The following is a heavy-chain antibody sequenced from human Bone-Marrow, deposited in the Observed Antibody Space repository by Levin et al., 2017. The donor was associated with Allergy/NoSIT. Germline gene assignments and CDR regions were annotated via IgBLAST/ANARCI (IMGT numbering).Heavy chain of an antibody. V-gene: IGHV1-18*01. CDR2: ISTYTGNT. J-gene: IGHJ4*02. CDR1: GYTFDAYG. D-gene: IGHD2-15*01. CDR3: ARDMSEISGGIPAGL. Sequence: ASVKVSCKTSGYTFDAYGVNWVRQAPGQGLEWMGWISTYTGNTNYAYHLQDRLTMTTDTSTGTVYMELRRLKSDDTAIYYCARDMSEISGGIPAGLWGQGTLVTVTS.